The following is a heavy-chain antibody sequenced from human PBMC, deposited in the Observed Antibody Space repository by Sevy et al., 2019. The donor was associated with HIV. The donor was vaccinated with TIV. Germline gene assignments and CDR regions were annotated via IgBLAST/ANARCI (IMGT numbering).Heavy chain of an antibody. Sequence: GGSLRLSCAASGFTFDDYTMHWVRQVPGKGLEWVSLISWKGKKTDYADSVEGRFTVSRDNRKNSLYLQMNSLRSEDTALYFCAKDIPGYSGFDHWGQGTLVTVSS. V-gene: IGHV3-43*01. CDR2: ISWKGKKT. CDR1: GFTFDDYT. D-gene: IGHD3-10*01. CDR3: AKDIPGYSGFDH. J-gene: IGHJ4*02.